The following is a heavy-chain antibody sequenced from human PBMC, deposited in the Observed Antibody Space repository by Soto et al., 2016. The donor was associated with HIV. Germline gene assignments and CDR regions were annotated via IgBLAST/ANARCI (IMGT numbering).Heavy chain of an antibody. V-gene: IGHV1-2*02. Sequence: QVQLVQSGAEVKKPGASVKVSCKASGYTFSGYYMHWVRQAPGQGLEWMGWINPNSGGTNYAQKFQGRVTMTRDTSISTVYMELSSLRSEDTAVYYCARGGYTFGQGGFDYWGQGTLVTVSS. J-gene: IGHJ4*02. CDR3: ARGGYTFGQGGFDY. D-gene: IGHD5-18*01. CDR1: GYTFSGYY. CDR2: INPNSGGT.